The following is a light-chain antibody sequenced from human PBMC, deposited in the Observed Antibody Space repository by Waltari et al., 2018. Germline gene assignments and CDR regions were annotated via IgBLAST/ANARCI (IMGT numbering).Light chain of an antibody. J-gene: IGLJ2*01. V-gene: IGLV2-8*01. CDR1: SSDVGGYNH. CDR3: SSYAGSDSRVV. Sequence: QSALTQPPSASASPGPSVTISCTGPSSDVGGYNHVPWYQQHPGKAPKLMIYEVSKRPSGVPDRFSGSKSGNTASLTVSGLQAEDEADYYCSSYAGSDSRVVFGGGTKLTVL. CDR2: EVS.